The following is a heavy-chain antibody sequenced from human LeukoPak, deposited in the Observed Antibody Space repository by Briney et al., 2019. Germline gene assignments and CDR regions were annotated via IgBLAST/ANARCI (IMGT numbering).Heavy chain of an antibody. J-gene: IGHJ5*02. V-gene: IGHV4-34*01. Sequence: SETLSLTCAVYGGSFSGYYWSWIRQPPGKGLEWIGEINHSGSTNYNPSLKSRVTISVDTSKNQFSLKLSSVTAADPAVYYCARRNGIVLMVYPNSNWFDPWGQGTLVTVSS. CDR2: INHSGST. CDR3: ARRNGIVLMVYPNSNWFDP. CDR1: GGSFSGYY. D-gene: IGHD2-8*01.